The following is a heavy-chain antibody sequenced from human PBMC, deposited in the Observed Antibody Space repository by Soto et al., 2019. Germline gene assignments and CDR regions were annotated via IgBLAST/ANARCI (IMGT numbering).Heavy chain of an antibody. CDR3: ARGYCSNGVCYRYIDL. CDR1: GFTFSDPY. V-gene: IGHV3-72*01. D-gene: IGHD2-8*01. J-gene: IGHJ2*01. CDR2: TRNKANSYTT. Sequence: GGSLRLSCAASGFTFSDPYMDWVRQAPGKGLEWVGRTRNKANSYTTEYAASVKGRFTISRDDSKNSLYLQMNSLKTEDTAVYYCARGYCSNGVCYRYIDLWGRGTLVTVSS.